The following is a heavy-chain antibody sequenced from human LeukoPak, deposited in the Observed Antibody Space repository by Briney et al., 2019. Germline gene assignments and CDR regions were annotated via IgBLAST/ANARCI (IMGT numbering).Heavy chain of an antibody. D-gene: IGHD3-10*01. CDR1: GGSISSYY. J-gene: IGHJ4*02. Sequence: SETLSLTCTVSGGSISSYYWSWIRQPPGKGLEWIGYIYYSGSTNYNPSLKSRVTISVDTSKNQFSLKLSSVTAADTAVYYCARDSRWFGIDYWGQGSLVTVSS. CDR2: IYYSGST. V-gene: IGHV4-59*01. CDR3: ARDSRWFGIDY.